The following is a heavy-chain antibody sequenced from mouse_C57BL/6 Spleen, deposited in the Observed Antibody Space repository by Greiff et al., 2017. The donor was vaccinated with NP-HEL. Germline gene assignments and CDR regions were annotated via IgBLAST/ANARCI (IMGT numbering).Heavy chain of an antibody. CDR1: GFTFSDYG. V-gene: IGHV5-17*01. Sequence: EVNVVESGGGLVKPGGSLKLSCAASGFTFSDYGMHWVRQAPEKGLEWVAYISSGSSTIYYADTVKGRFTISRDNAKNTLFLQMTSLRSEDTAMYYCARRYDYDGDYFDYWGQGTTLTVSS. CDR3: ARRYDYDGDYFDY. J-gene: IGHJ2*01. D-gene: IGHD2-4*01. CDR2: ISSGSSTI.